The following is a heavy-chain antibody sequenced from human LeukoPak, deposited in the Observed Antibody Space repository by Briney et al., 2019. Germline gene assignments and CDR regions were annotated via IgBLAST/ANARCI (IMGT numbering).Heavy chain of an antibody. CDR3: ARGVRWLQLSYFDY. D-gene: IGHD5-24*01. CDR2: IYYSGST. J-gene: IGHJ4*02. V-gene: IGHV4-31*03. CDR1: SGSISSGVYY. Sequence: PSQTLSLTCPVSSGSISSGVYYWSWIPQHPGKGLEWIGYIYYSGSTYYNPSLKSRVTISVDTSKNQFSLKLSSVTAADTAVYYCARGVRWLQLSYFDYWGQGTLVTVSS.